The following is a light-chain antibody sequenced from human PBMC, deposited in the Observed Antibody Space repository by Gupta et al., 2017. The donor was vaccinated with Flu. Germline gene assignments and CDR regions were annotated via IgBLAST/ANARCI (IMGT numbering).Light chain of an antibody. Sequence: DIVMTQSPDSLAVSLGERATINCRSSQSILHDSNKKNYLAWYQQKPGQAPKLLFYWASSRQSGVPDRFSGSGSGTDFTLTINSLQAEDVGLYYCQQYDYTPWTFGQGSKVEIK. CDR2: WAS. J-gene: IGKJ1*01. CDR3: QQYDYTPWT. CDR1: QSILHDSNKKNY. V-gene: IGKV4-1*01.